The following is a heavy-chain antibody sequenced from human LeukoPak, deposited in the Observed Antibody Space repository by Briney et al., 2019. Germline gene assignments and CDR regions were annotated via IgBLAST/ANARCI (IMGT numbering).Heavy chain of an antibody. Sequence: PSETLSLTCTVSGGSISSYYWSWIRQPPGKGLEWIGYIYYSGSTNYNPSLKSRVTISVDTSKNQFSLKLSSVTAADTAVYYCARAQYYYDSSGYSDAFDIGGQGTMVTVSS. CDR3: ARAQYYYDSSGYSDAFDI. J-gene: IGHJ3*02. V-gene: IGHV4-59*01. D-gene: IGHD3-22*01. CDR1: GGSISSYY. CDR2: IYYSGST.